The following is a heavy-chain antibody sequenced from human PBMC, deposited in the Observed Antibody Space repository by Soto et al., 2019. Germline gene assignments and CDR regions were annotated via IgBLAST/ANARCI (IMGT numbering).Heavy chain of an antibody. CDR1: GGSFSGYY. J-gene: IGHJ4*02. Sequence: QVQLQQWGAGLLKPSETLSLTCAVYGGSFSGYYWSWIRQPPGKGLAWIGEINHSGSTNYNPSLTSRVTISVDTSKNQFSLKLSSVTAADTAVYYCARGPVGATHYFDYWGQGTLVTVSS. CDR2: INHSGST. V-gene: IGHV4-34*01. D-gene: IGHD1-26*01. CDR3: ARGPVGATHYFDY.